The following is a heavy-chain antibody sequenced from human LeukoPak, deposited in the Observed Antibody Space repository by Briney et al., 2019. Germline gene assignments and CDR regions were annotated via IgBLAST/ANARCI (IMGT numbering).Heavy chain of an antibody. J-gene: IGHJ6*03. CDR1: GFTVSSNY. D-gene: IGHD6-13*01. V-gene: IGHV3-53*01. CDR3: ARQAGPYYMDV. Sequence: HSGGSLRLSCAASGFTVSSNYMSWVRQAPGKGLEWVSVVYSSANTYYADSVKGRFTISRDNAKNSLYLQMSSLRAEDTAVYYCARQAGPYYMDVWGKGTTVTVSS. CDR2: VYSSANT.